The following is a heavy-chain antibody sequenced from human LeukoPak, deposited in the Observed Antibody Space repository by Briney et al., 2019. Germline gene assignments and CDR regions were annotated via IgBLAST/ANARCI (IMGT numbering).Heavy chain of an antibody. D-gene: IGHD1-26*01. J-gene: IGHJ5*02. Sequence: SETLSLTCAVYGGSFSGYYWSWIRQPAGKGLEWIGRIYTSGSTNYNPSLKSRVTMSVDTYKNQFSLKLSSVTAADTAVYYCARDLGGSYSSETWFDPWGQGTLVTVSS. V-gene: IGHV4-4*07. CDR3: ARDLGGSYSSETWFDP. CDR2: IYTSGST. CDR1: GGSFSGYY.